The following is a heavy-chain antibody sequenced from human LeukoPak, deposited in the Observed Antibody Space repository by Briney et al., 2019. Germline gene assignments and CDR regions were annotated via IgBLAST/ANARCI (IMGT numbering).Heavy chain of an antibody. CDR2: INPNSGGT. Sequence: ASVKVSCKASGYTFTGYYMHWVRQAPGQGLEWMGWINPNSGGTNYAQKFQGRVTITRDTSASTAYMELSSLRSEDTAVYYCARGSIAVAGKGNNWGQGTLVTVSS. D-gene: IGHD6-19*01. CDR3: ARGSIAVAGKGNN. CDR1: GYTFTGYY. J-gene: IGHJ4*02. V-gene: IGHV1-2*02.